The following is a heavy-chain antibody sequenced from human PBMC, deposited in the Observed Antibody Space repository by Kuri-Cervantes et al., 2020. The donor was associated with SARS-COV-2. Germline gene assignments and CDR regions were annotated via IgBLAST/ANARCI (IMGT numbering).Heavy chain of an antibody. CDR3: ARERYYSGHYGMDV. CDR1: GFTFSDYS. D-gene: IGHD3-10*01. J-gene: IGHJ6*02. Sequence: GGSLRLSCAASGFTFSDYSMNWVRQAPGKGLEWVSYIGSSSSIIYYADSMKGRFTISRDNAKNSLSLQMNSLRAEDTAVYYCARERYYSGHYGMDVWGQGTTVTV. CDR2: IGSSSSII. V-gene: IGHV3-48*01.